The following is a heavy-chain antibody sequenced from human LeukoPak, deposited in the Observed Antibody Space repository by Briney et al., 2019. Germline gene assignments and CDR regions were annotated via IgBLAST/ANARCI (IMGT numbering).Heavy chain of an antibody. Sequence: PGGSLRLSCAASGFTFSSYAMSWVRQAPGKGLEWVSAISGSGGSTYYADSLKGRFTISRDNSKNTPYLQMNRLRAEDTAVYYCAKGAWVSAAGGYYFDYWGQGTLVTVSS. CDR3: AKGAWVSAAGGYYFDY. CDR1: GFTFSSYA. CDR2: ISGSGGST. J-gene: IGHJ4*02. D-gene: IGHD2-15*01. V-gene: IGHV3-23*01.